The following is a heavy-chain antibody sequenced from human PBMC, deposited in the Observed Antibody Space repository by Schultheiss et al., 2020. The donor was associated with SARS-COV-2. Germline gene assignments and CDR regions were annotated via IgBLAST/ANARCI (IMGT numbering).Heavy chain of an antibody. J-gene: IGHJ2*01. D-gene: IGHD3-22*01. V-gene: IGHV5-51*01. Sequence: GGSLRLSCKGSGYSFTSYWIGWVRQMPGKGLEWMGIIYPGDSDTRYSPSFQGQVTISADKSISTAYLQWSSLKASDTAMYYCAREEGYDSSGYQWYFDLWGRGTLVTVSS. CDR1: GYSFTSYW. CDR3: AREEGYDSSGYQWYFDL. CDR2: IYPGDSDT.